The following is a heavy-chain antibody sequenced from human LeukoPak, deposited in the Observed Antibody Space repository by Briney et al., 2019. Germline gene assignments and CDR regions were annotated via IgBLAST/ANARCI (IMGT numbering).Heavy chain of an antibody. V-gene: IGHV3-30-3*01. CDR2: ISYDGSNK. CDR3: AKGPDSSGYYVDYFDY. Sequence: GRSLRLSCAASGFTFSSYAMHWVRQAPGKGLEWVAVISYDGSNKYYADSVKGRFTISRDNSKNTLYLQMNSLRAEVTAVYYCAKGPDSSGYYVDYFDYWGQGTLVTVSS. CDR1: GFTFSSYA. J-gene: IGHJ4*02. D-gene: IGHD3-22*01.